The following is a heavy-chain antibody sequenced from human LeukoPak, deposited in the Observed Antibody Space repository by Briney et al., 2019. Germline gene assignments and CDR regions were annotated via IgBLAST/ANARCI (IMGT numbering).Heavy chain of an antibody. V-gene: IGHV3-23*01. D-gene: IGHD1-26*01. CDR2: ISGSGGSP. Sequence: GGSLRLSCAASGFTFSSYAMSWVRQAPGKGLEWVSAISGSGGSPYYADSVKGRFTISRDNSKNTLYLQMNSLRAEDTAVYYCAKTSGATHSPLDYWGQGTLVTVSS. CDR3: AKTSGATHSPLDY. CDR1: GFTFSSYA. J-gene: IGHJ4*02.